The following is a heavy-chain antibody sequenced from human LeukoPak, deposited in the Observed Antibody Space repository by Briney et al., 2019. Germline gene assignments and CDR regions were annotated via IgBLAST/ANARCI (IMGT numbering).Heavy chain of an antibody. V-gene: IGHV4-61*01. CDR1: GGSVSSGSYY. D-gene: IGHD4-17*01. J-gene: IGHJ5*02. CDR3: ARESVVTVTTYKRSWFDP. CDR2: IYYSGST. Sequence: PSETLSLTCTVSGGSVSSGSYYWSWIRQPPGKGLEWIGYIYYSGSTNYNPSLKSRVTISVDTSKNQFSLKLSSVTAADTAVYYCARESVVTVTTYKRSWFDPWGQGTLVTVSS.